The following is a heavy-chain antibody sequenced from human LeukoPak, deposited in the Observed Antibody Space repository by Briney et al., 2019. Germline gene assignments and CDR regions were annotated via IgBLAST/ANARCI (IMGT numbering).Heavy chain of an antibody. CDR2: IYYSGST. CDR1: GGSISSYY. CDR3: AREEGQMITFGGVKDYFDY. V-gene: IGHV4-59*01. D-gene: IGHD3-16*01. Sequence: SETLSLTCTVSGGSISSYYWSWIRQPPGKGLEWIGYIYYSGSTNYNPSLKSRVTLSVDTSKNQFSLKLSSVTAADTAVYYCAREEGQMITFGGVKDYFDYWGQGTLVTVSS. J-gene: IGHJ4*02.